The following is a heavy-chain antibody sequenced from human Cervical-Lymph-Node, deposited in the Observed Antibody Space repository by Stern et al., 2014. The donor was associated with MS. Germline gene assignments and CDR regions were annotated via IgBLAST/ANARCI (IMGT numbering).Heavy chain of an antibody. CDR2: IRSKIYGGTT. Sequence: EVQLVESGGGLVKPGRSLRLSCTASGLTFRDYDMRWFRQAPGKGLAWGGFIRSKIYGGTTEYAASVKGRFTISRDDSNSIAYLQMNSLKTEDTAVYYCTRSYDPRAYSGLPPSDSWGQGTLVTVSS. V-gene: IGHV3-49*05. D-gene: IGHD3-22*01. CDR1: GLTFRDYD. J-gene: IGHJ4*02. CDR3: TRSYDPRAYSGLPPSDS.